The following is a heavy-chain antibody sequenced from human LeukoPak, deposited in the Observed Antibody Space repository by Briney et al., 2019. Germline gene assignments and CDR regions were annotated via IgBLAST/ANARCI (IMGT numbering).Heavy chain of an antibody. V-gene: IGHV1-2*02. Sequence: ASVKVSCKASGYTFTGYYMHWVRQAPGQGLEWMGWINPNSGGTNYAQKFQGRVTMTRDTSISTAYMELSRLRSDDTAVYYCARGMYYYDSSGPYWDYWGQGTLVTVSS. CDR1: GYTFTGYY. J-gene: IGHJ4*02. CDR2: INPNSGGT. D-gene: IGHD3-22*01. CDR3: ARGMYYYDSSGPYWDY.